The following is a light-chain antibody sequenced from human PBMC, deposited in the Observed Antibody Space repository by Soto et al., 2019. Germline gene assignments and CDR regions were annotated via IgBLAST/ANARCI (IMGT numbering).Light chain of an antibody. CDR1: ESVVST. V-gene: IGKV3-15*01. CDR2: GAS. CDR3: QQYNNWPYT. J-gene: IGKJ2*01. Sequence: EVVLTQSPGTLSLSPGETATLSCGTSESVVSTYVAWCQQKPGQAPRLLIYGASTRATGIPARFSGSGSGTEFTLTISSLQSEDFAVYYCQQYNNWPYTFGQGTKLEIK.